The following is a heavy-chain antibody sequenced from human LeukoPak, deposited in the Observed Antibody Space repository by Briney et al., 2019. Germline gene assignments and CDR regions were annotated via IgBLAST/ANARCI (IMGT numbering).Heavy chain of an antibody. CDR1: GSSISSSSYY. CDR3: ARHVGATTPVDY. Sequence: PSETLSLTCTVSGSSISSSSYYWGWIRQPPGKGLEWIGSIYYSGSTYYNPSLKSRVTISVDTSKNQFSLKLSSVTAADTAVYYCARHVGATTPVDYWGQGTLVTVSS. V-gene: IGHV4-39*01. J-gene: IGHJ4*02. D-gene: IGHD1-26*01. CDR2: IYYSGST.